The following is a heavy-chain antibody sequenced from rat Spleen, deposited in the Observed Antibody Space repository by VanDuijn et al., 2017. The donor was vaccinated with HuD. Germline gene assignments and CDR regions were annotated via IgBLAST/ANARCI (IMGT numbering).Heavy chain of an antibody. CDR1: GFTFNNYD. D-gene: IGHD1-10*01. Sequence: EVQLVESDGGLVQPGRSLKLSCAASGFTFNNYDMAWVRQAPTKSLEWVTSISPSGCSTYYRDSLKGRFTVSRDYAKSTLYLQMDGRRSEDTATYYCVRYKNYDYYVMDAWGQGVSVTVSS. CDR3: VRYKNYDYYVMDA. J-gene: IGHJ4*01. CDR2: ISPSGCST. V-gene: IGHV5S23*01.